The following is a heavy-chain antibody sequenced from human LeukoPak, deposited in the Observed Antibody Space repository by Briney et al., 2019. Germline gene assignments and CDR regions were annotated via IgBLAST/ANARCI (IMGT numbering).Heavy chain of an antibody. J-gene: IGHJ2*01. D-gene: IGHD4-17*01. CDR2: IYTSGST. CDR3: ARVEKGDYALDL. Sequence: PSQTLSLTCTVSGGSISSGSYYWSWIRQPAGKGLEWIGRIYTSGSTNYNPSLKSRVTISVDTSKNQFSLKLSSVTAADTAVYYCARVEKGDYALDLWGRGTLVTVSS. V-gene: IGHV4-61*02. CDR1: GGSISSGSYY.